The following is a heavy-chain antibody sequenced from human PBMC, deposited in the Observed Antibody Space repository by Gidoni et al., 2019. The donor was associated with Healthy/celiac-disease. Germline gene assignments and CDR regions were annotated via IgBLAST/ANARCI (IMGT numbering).Heavy chain of an antibody. J-gene: IGHJ4*02. D-gene: IGHD3-3*01. CDR3: ARVETYYDFWSGYYTGPVFDY. Sequence: QVQLQESGSGQVKPSETLSLTCPVSGYALSSGCYCGWIRQPPGTGLEWIGGIYQSGSTYYNPSLKSRVTISVDTSKNQFCLKLNSVTAADTAVYYGARVETYYDFWSGYYTGPVFDYWGQRTLVTVSS. CDR1: GYALSSGCY. V-gene: IGHV4-38-2*02. CDR2: IYQSGST.